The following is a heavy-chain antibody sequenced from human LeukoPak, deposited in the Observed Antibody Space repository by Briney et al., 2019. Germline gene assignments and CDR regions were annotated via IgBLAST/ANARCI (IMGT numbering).Heavy chain of an antibody. CDR3: ASVRITMVRGVDY. V-gene: IGHV4-30-2*05. Sequence: PSQTLSLTCTVSGGSISSGGYYWSWIRQPPGKGLKWIGYIYHSGSTYYNPSLKSRVTISVDTSKNQFSLKLSSVTAADTAVYYCASVRITMVRGVDYWGQGTLVTVSS. D-gene: IGHD3-10*01. CDR2: IYHSGST. J-gene: IGHJ4*02. CDR1: GGSISSGGYY.